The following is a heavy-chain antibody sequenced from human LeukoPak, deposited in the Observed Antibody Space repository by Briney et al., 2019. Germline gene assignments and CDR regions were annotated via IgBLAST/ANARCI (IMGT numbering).Heavy chain of an antibody. D-gene: IGHD3-22*01. V-gene: IGHV3-66*01. CDR3: ASDKSSYYYDSSGYPY. CDR1: GFTVSSNY. Sequence: GGSLRLSCAASGFTVSSNYMSWVRQAPGKGLEWVSVIYSGGSTYYADSVKGRFTISRDNSKNTLYLQMNSLRAEDTAVYYCASDKSSYYYDSSGYPYWGQGTLVTVSS. CDR2: IYSGGST. J-gene: IGHJ4*02.